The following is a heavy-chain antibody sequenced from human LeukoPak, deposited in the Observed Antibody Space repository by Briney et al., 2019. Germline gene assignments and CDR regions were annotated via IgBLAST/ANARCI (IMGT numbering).Heavy chain of an antibody. CDR3: ASKAYYYDSSGYH. D-gene: IGHD3-22*01. CDR2: IYYSGST. J-gene: IGHJ5*02. V-gene: IGHV4-39*01. CDR1: GGSISSSSYY. Sequence: SETLSLTCTGSGGSISSSSYYWGWIRQPPGKGLEWIGSIYYSGSTYYNPSLKSRVTISVDTSKNQFSLKLSSVTAADTAVYYCASKAYYYDSSGYHWGQGTLVTVSS.